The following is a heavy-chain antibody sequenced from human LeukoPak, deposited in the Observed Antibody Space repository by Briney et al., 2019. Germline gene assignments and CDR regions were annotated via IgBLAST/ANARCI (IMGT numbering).Heavy chain of an antibody. V-gene: IGHV3-30*04. CDR3: AREGCDAYYYGWDV. Sequence: AQPGRSLRLSCTASGFTFSSYAMHWVRQAPGKGLEWVAVISNDGGQKYYADSVKGRFTISRDTSKNTVFLQVNSLRSEDTAMYYCAREGCDAYYYGWDVWGQGTTVTVSS. D-gene: IGHD4/OR15-4a*01. J-gene: IGHJ6*02. CDR1: GFTFSSYA. CDR2: ISNDGGQK.